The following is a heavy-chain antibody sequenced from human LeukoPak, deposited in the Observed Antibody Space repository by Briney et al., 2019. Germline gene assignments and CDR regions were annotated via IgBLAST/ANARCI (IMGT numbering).Heavy chain of an antibody. J-gene: IGHJ6*02. CDR3: ARPRRKYSSGWYINYYGMDV. CDR2: ISYDGSNK. Sequence: GGSLRLSCAASGFTFSSYGMHWVRQAPGKGLEWVAVISYDGSNKYYADSVKGRFTISRDNSKNTLYLQMNSLRAEDTAVYYCARPRRKYSSGWYINYYGMDVWGQGTTVTVSS. D-gene: IGHD6-19*01. V-gene: IGHV3-30*03. CDR1: GFTFSSYG.